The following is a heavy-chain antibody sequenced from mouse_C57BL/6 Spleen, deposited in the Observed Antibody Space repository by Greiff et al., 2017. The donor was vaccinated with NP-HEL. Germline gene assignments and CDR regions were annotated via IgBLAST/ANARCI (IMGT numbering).Heavy chain of an antibody. CDR3: ARAGYYFDY. V-gene: IGHV3-6*01. J-gene: IGHJ2*01. CDR1: GYSITSGYY. CDR2: ISYDGSN. D-gene: IGHD4-1*01. Sequence: EVHLVESGPGLVKPSQSLSLTCSVTGYSITSGYYWNWIRQFPGNKLEWMGYISYDGSNNYNPSLKNRISITRDTSKNQFFLKLNSVTTEDTATYYCARAGYYFDYWGQGTTLTVSS.